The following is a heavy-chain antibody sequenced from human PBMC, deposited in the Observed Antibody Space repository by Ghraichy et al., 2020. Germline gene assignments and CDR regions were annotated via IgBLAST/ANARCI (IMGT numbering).Heavy chain of an antibody. V-gene: IGHV4-34*01. Sequence: SETLSLTCTVYGGSFSGGSFTGYYWNWIRQSPGKGLEWIGEINQYGRTNYNPSLRSRVAITGDTSKNQFSLKLSSATAADTALYYCARGKANWGSYYAMDVWGQGTTVTVSS. CDR3: ARGKANWGSYYAMDV. CDR2: INQYGRT. D-gene: IGHD7-27*01. J-gene: IGHJ6*02. CDR1: GGSFSGGSFTGYY.